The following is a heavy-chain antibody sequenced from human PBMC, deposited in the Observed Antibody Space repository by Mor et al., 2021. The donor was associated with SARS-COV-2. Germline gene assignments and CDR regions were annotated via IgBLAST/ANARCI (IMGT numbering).Heavy chain of an antibody. D-gene: IGHD3-22*01. CDR2: IYCSGST. J-gene: IGHJ4*01. V-gene: IGHV4-59*08. CDR3: AREYYYDSSGYIGYTAFD. Sequence: WIGYIYCSGSTNYNPSLKSRVTISVDTSKNQFSLKLGSVTAADTAVYYCAREYYYDSSGYIGYTAFD.